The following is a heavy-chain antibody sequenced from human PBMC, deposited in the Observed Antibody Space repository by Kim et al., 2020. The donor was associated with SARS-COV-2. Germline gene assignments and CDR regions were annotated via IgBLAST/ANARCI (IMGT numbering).Heavy chain of an antibody. V-gene: IGHV1-24*01. CDR2: FDPRDVKG. CDR3: AADLISLSGSYYGGWFDP. J-gene: IGHJ5*02. Sequence: ASVKVSCKVSGYSLTQTSIHWVRQAPGKGLEWMGNFDPRDVKGIYAQKFQGRFALTQDTSTDTAYMELTSLTSEDTAVYYCAADLISLSGSYYGGWFDPWGQGNLVTVSA. D-gene: IGHD3-10*01. CDR1: GYSLTQTS.